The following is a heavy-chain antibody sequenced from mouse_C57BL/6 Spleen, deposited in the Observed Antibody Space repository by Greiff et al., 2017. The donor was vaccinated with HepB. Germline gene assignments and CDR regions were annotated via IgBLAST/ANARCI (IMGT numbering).Heavy chain of an antibody. CDR2: IDPSDSYT. V-gene: IGHV1-69*01. Sequence: QVQLQQPGAELVMPGASVKLSCKASGYTFTSYWMHWVKQRPGQGLEWIGEIDPSDSYTNYNQKFKGKSTLTVDKSSSTAYMQLSSLTSEDSAVYYCARMGYYVWFAYWGQGTLVTVSA. D-gene: IGHD2-3*01. CDR1: GYTFTSYW. CDR3: ARMGYYVWFAY. J-gene: IGHJ3*01.